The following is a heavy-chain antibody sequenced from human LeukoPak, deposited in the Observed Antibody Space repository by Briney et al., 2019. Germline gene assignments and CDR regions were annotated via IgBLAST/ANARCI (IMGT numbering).Heavy chain of an antibody. CDR3: AGGSGDILEYYFDY. CDR1: GGTFSGYY. V-gene: IGHV4-34*01. J-gene: IGHJ4*02. CDR2: INHSGST. Sequence: SETLSLTCAVYGGTFSGYYWSWIRQPPGKGLEWIGEINHSGSTNYNPSLKSRVTISVDSSKTQFFLKLSFVTDADTAVYCWAGGSGDILEYYFDYWGQGTRVTVTA. D-gene: IGHD4-17*01.